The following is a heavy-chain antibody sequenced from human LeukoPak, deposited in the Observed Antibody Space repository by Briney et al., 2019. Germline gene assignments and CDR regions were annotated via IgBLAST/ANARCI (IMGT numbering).Heavy chain of an antibody. D-gene: IGHD6-13*01. V-gene: IGHV1-18*01. Sequence: GASVKVSCKASGYTFTSYGISWVRQAPGQGLEWVGWISAYNGNTNYAQKLQGRVTMTTDTYTSTAYMELRSLRSDDTAVYYCARVQRSSSWYVSGWFDPWGQGTLVTVSS. CDR1: GYTFTSYG. J-gene: IGHJ5*02. CDR3: ARVQRSSSWYVSGWFDP. CDR2: ISAYNGNT.